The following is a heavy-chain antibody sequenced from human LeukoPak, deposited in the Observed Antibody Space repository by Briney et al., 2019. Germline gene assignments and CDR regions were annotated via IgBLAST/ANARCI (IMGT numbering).Heavy chain of an antibody. V-gene: IGHV3-21*01. CDR1: GFTFSIYS. Sequence: PGGSLRLSCAASGFTFSIYSMNWVRQAPGKGLEWVSSIGSSSSNKYYADSVKGGFTISRDNAKNSLYMQMNSLRAEDTAVYYCAREELENFDYGGQGTLVTVSS. D-gene: IGHD1-1*01. CDR2: IGSSSSNK. CDR3: AREELENFDY. J-gene: IGHJ4*02.